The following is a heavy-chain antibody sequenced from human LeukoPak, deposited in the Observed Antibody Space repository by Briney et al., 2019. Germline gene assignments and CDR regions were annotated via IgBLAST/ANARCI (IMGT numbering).Heavy chain of an antibody. J-gene: IGHJ2*01. CDR3: ARARGQQLASYWYFDL. Sequence: SETLSLTCTVSGGSISSSSYYWGWIRQPPGKGLEWIGSIYYSGSTYYNPSLKSRVTISVDTSKNQFSLKLSSVTAADTAVYYCARARGQQLASYWYFDLWGRGTLVTVSS. CDR1: GGSISSSSYY. CDR2: IYYSGST. V-gene: IGHV4-39*01. D-gene: IGHD6-13*01.